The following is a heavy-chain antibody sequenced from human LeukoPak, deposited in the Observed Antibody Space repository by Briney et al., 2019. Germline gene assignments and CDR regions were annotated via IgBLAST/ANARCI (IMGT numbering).Heavy chain of an antibody. V-gene: IGHV3-33*08. CDR3: ARGKEQQLYAFDI. Sequence: GGSLRLSCAASGFTFSSYAMSWVRQAPGKGLEWVAVIWFDGSNKYYADSVKGRFTISRDNSKNTLYLQMNSLSAEDTAVYYCARGKEQQLYAFDIWGQGTMVTVSS. J-gene: IGHJ3*02. D-gene: IGHD6-13*01. CDR2: IWFDGSNK. CDR1: GFTFSSYA.